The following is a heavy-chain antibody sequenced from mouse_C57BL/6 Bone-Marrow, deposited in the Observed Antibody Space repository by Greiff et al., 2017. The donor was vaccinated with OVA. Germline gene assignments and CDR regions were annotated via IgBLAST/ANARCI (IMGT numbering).Heavy chain of an antibody. J-gene: IGHJ2*01. D-gene: IGHD2-4*01. CDR3: ARHERDYDEGVYFDY. Sequence: QVQLKESGAELVKPGASVKLSCKASGYTFTEYTIHWVKQRSGQGLEWIGWFYPGSGSIKYNEKFKDKATLTADKSSSTVYMELSRLTSEDSAVYFCARHERDYDEGVYFDYWSQGTTLTVSS. V-gene: IGHV1-62-2*01. CDR2: FYPGSGSI. CDR1: GYTFTEYT.